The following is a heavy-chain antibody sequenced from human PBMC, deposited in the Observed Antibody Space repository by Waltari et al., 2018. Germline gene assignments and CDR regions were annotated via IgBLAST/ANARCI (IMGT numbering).Heavy chain of an antibody. CDR2: INHSGST. Sequence: QVQLQQWGAGLLKPSETLSLTCAVYGGSFSGYYWSWIRQPPGKGLEWIGEINHSGSTNYNPSLKSRFTISVDTSKNQFSLKLSSVTAADTAVYYCARGGGSSFFAYWGQGTLVTVSS. V-gene: IGHV4-34*01. D-gene: IGHD6-13*01. J-gene: IGHJ4*02. CDR3: ARGGGSSFFAY. CDR1: GGSFSGYY.